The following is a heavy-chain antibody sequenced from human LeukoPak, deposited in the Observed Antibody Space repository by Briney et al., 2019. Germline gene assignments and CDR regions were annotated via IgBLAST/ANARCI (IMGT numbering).Heavy chain of an antibody. D-gene: IGHD3-22*01. Sequence: SETLSLTCTVSGGSISSYYWSWIRQPPGKGPEWVGYIYYSGSTNYNPSLKSRVTISVDTSKNQFSLKLSSVTAADTAVYYCARSRSRYDSSGYRVYYFDYWGQGTLVTVSS. V-gene: IGHV4-59*01. CDR1: GGSISSYY. CDR3: ARSRSRYDSSGYRVYYFDY. J-gene: IGHJ4*02. CDR2: IYYSGST.